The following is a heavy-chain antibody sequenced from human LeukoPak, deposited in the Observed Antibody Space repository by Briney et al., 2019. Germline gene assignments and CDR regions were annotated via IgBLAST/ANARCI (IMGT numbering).Heavy chain of an antibody. Sequence: GGSLRLSCAASGFTFSSYSMNWVRQAPGKGLEWVSSISSSSSYIYYADSVKGRFTISRDNAKNSLYLQMNSLRAEDTAVYYCARDLISSWSENDAFDIWGQGTMVTVSS. V-gene: IGHV3-21*01. D-gene: IGHD6-13*01. CDR2: ISSSSSYI. CDR3: ARDLISSWSENDAFDI. J-gene: IGHJ3*02. CDR1: GFTFSSYS.